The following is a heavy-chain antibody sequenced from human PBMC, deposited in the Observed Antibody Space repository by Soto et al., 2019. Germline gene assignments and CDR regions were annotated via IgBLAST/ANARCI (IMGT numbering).Heavy chain of an antibody. CDR2: VSASGLNT. V-gene: IGHV3-23*01. CDR1: GFTFSTYA. D-gene: IGHD7-27*01. CDR3: AKRLGIRGASDAFDI. J-gene: IGHJ3*02. Sequence: PGGSLRLSCAASGFTFSTYAMAWVRQAPGKGLEWVSGVSASGLNTDYADPVEGRFYISRDNSKNTVSLHMNSLRAEDTAVYYCAKRLGIRGASDAFDIWGQGTMVTVSS.